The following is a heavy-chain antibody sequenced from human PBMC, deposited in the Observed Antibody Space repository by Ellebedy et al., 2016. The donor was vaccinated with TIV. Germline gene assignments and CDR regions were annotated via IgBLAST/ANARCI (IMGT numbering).Heavy chain of an antibody. Sequence: ASVKVSCKASGYTFTGYFLQWVRQAPGQGLEWMGIINPSGGSTRYTQEFQGRVTLTRDKSTSTVYMELTSLKSEDTAVYYCARLSDRGEHWGQGTLVTVSS. J-gene: IGHJ1*01. CDR2: INPSGGST. V-gene: IGHV1-46*01. CDR1: GYTFTGYF. D-gene: IGHD1-14*01. CDR3: ARLSDRGEH.